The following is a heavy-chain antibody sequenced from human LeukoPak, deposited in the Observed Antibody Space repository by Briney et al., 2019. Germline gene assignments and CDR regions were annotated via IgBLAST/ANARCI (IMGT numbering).Heavy chain of an antibody. D-gene: IGHD3-16*02. Sequence: ASVKVSCKASGYTFTSYDINWVRQATGQGLEWMGWMNPNSGNTGYAQKFQGRVTMTRNTSISTAYMELSSLRSEDTAVYYCARVYDYVWGSYRYAVPLDVWGQGTTVTVSS. V-gene: IGHV1-8*02. CDR1: GYTFTSYD. CDR3: ARVYDYVWGSYRYAVPLDV. J-gene: IGHJ6*02. CDR2: MNPNSGNT.